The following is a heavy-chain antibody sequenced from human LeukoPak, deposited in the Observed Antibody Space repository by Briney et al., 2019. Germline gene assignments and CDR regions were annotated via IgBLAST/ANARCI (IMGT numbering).Heavy chain of an antibody. CDR1: GYTLTELS. V-gene: IGHV1-24*01. J-gene: IGHJ5*02. Sequence: ASVKVSCKVSGYTLTELSMHWVRQAPGKGLEWMGGFDPEDGETIYAQKFQGRVTMTEDTSTSTAYMELRSLRSDDTAVYYCARAMGPRDWFNPWGQGTLVTVSS. D-gene: IGHD3-16*01. CDR3: ARAMGPRDWFNP. CDR2: FDPEDGET.